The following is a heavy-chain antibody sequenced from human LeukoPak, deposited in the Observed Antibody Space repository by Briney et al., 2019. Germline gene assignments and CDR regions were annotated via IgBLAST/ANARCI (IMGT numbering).Heavy chain of an antibody. D-gene: IGHD6-19*01. CDR1: GFTFSSYA. CDR2: ISYDGSNK. J-gene: IGHJ4*02. Sequence: GGSLRLSCAASGFTFSSYAMHWVRQAPGKGLEWVAVISYDGSNKYYADSAKGRFTISRDNSKNTLYLQMNSLRAEDTAVYYCARDLRSSGWYYFDYWGQGTLVTVSS. V-gene: IGHV3-30-3*01. CDR3: ARDLRSSGWYYFDY.